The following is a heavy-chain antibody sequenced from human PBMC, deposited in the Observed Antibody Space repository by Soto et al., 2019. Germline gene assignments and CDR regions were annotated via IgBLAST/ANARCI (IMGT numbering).Heavy chain of an antibody. CDR1: GDSIRSGNHY. CDR2: IYYSGST. CDR3: DRGDILTVYGCMDV. Sequence: PSETLSLTCTVSGDSIRSGNHYWSWIRQPPGKGLEWIGYIYYSGSTYYSPSLKSRVTITVDTSKNQFSLKLSSMTAADTAVYYCDRGDILTVYGCMDVWGQGTTVTVSS. J-gene: IGHJ6*02. V-gene: IGHV4-30-4*01. D-gene: IGHD3-9*01.